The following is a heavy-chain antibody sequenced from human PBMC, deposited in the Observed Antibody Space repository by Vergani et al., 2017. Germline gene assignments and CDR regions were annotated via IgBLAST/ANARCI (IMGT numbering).Heavy chain of an antibody. J-gene: IGHJ4*02. CDR1: GYTFTGYY. Sequence: QVQLVQSGAEVKKPGASVKVSCKASGYTFTGYYMHWVRQAPGQGLGWMGWINPNSGGTNYAQKFQGRVTMTRDTSISTAYMELSRLRSDDTAVYYCARDSTELGYCSSTSCYHAVDYWGQGTLVTVSS. V-gene: IGHV1-2*02. CDR3: ARDSTELGYCSSTSCYHAVDY. CDR2: INPNSGGT. D-gene: IGHD2-2*01.